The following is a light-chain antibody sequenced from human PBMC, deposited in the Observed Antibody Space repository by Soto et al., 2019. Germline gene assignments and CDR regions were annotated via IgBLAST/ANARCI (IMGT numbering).Light chain of an antibody. CDR2: DVN. V-gene: IGLV2-11*01. CDR1: SSDVGGYNY. Sequence: QSALTQPRSVSGSPGQSVTVSCTGTSSDVGGYNYVSWSQQHPGKAPKLIIFDVNQRPSGVPDRFSGSKSGNTASLTISGLQDEDEADYYCCSYAGNYTWVFGGGTKLTVL. CDR3: CSYAGNYTWV. J-gene: IGLJ3*02.